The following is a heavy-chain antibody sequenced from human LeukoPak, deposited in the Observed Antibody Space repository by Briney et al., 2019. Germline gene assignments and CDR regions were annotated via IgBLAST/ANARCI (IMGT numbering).Heavy chain of an antibody. J-gene: IGHJ6*02. CDR3: ARERGYSSSWYDYYYGMDV. V-gene: IGHV4-30-4*01. CDR1: GGSISSGDYY. D-gene: IGHD6-13*01. CDR2: IYYSGST. Sequence: PSETLSLTCTVSGGSISSGDYYWSWIRQPPGKGLEWIGYIYYSGSTYYNPSLKSRVTISVDTSKNQFSLKLSSVTAADTAVYYCARERGYSSSWYDYYYGMDVWGQGTTVTVSS.